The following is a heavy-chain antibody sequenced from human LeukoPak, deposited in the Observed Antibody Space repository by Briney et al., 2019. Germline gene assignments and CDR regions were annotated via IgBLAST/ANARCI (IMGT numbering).Heavy chain of an antibody. CDR3: AKGSYGSGSYVDY. J-gene: IGHJ4*02. V-gene: IGHV3-9*01. CDR2: ISWNSGYI. D-gene: IGHD3-10*01. CDR1: GFTFDDNA. Sequence: PGGSLRLSCAASGFTFDDNAMHGVRQAPGRGLEWVSGISWNSGYIGYEDSVKGRFTISRDNAKNSLYLQMNSLRAEDTALYYCAKGSYGSGSYVDYWGQGPLITVSS.